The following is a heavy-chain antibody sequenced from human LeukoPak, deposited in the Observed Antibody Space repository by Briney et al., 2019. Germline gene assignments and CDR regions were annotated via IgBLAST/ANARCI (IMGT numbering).Heavy chain of an antibody. CDR2: IYNSGST. J-gene: IGHJ4*02. V-gene: IGHV4-59*01. D-gene: IGHD6-13*01. Sequence: SETLSLTCTVSGDSISSNYWSWIRQPPGKGLEWIGYIYNSGSTKYNPSLKSRVTISVDTSKNLFSLKLTSVTAADTAVYYCARGFIGSSSWYFDYWGQGTLVTVSS. CDR1: GDSISSNY. CDR3: ARGFIGSSSWYFDY.